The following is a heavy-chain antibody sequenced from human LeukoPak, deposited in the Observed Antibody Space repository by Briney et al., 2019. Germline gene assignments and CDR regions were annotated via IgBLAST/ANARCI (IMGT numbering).Heavy chain of an antibody. J-gene: IGHJ4*02. Sequence: SETLSLTCTVSGGSISSYYWSWIRQPPGKGLEWIGYIYYSGSTNYNPSLKSRVTISVDTSKNQFSLKLSSVTAADTAVYYCARSDYAGDYFDYWGQGTLVTVSS. D-gene: IGHD4-17*01. CDR1: GGSISSYY. V-gene: IGHV4-59*08. CDR2: IYYSGST. CDR3: ARSDYAGDYFDY.